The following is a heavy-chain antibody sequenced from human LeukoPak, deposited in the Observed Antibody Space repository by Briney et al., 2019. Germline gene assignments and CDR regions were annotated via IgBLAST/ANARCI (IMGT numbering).Heavy chain of an antibody. CDR2: ISYDGSNK. J-gene: IGHJ4*02. Sequence: GGSLRLSCAASGFTFSSYAMHWVRQAPGKGLEWVAVISYDGSNKYYADSVKGRFTISRDNSKNTLYLQMNSLRAEDTAVYYCARTSGSYMYDFDYWGQGTLVTVSS. CDR3: ARTSGSYMYDFDY. CDR1: GFTFSSYA. D-gene: IGHD1-26*01. V-gene: IGHV3-30-3*01.